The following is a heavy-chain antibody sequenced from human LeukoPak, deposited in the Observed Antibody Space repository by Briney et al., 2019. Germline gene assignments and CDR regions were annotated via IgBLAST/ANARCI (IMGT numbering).Heavy chain of an antibody. J-gene: IGHJ1*01. Sequence: SETLSLTCTVSGGFISSSSYNWGWIRQPPGKGLEWIGDIYYSGRTYYNPSLRSRVSISLDTSMNHFSLTLSSVTAADTAVYYCARRRYYDSTGYFDWGRGSLVIVSS. CDR2: IYYSGRT. V-gene: IGHV4-39*02. CDR3: ARRRYYDSTGYFD. D-gene: IGHD3-22*01. CDR1: GGFISSSSYN.